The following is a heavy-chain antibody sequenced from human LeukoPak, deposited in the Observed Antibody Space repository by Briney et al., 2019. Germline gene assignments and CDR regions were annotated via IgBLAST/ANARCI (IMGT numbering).Heavy chain of an antibody. V-gene: IGHV3-48*01. CDR3: AKARGYGDYASH. CDR2: ISGSGSTK. CDR1: GFTFSSYS. Sequence: PGGSPRLSCAASGFTFSSYSMDWVRQAPGKGLEWVSYISGSGSTKYYADSVKGRFTISRDNSKNTLYLQMNSLRAEDTAVYYCAKARGYGDYASHWGQGTLVTVSS. J-gene: IGHJ4*02. D-gene: IGHD4-17*01.